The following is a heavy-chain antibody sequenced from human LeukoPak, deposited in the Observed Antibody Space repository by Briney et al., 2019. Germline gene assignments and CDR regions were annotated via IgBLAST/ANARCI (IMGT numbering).Heavy chain of an antibody. Sequence: GGSLRLSCAASGFTFSNYGMNWVRQAPGKGLEWVSYISSSSSTIYYADSVKGRFTISRDNAKNSLYLQMNSLRAEDTAVYYCAREYSGYDLDYYFDYWGRGTLVTVSS. D-gene: IGHD5-12*01. CDR1: GFTFSNYG. CDR3: AREYSGYDLDYYFDY. J-gene: IGHJ4*02. V-gene: IGHV3-48*01. CDR2: ISSSSSTI.